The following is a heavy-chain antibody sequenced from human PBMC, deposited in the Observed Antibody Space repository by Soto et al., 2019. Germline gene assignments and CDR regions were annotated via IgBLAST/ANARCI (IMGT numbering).Heavy chain of an antibody. D-gene: IGHD4-17*01. V-gene: IGHV4-61*01. J-gene: IGHJ4*02. CDR1: GGSVSSGSYY. CDR3: ARAYGDYVYFDY. CDR2: IYYSGST. Sequence: PSETLSLTCTVSGGSVSSGSYYWSWIRQPPGKGLEWIGYIYYSGSTNYNPSLKSRVTISVDTSKNQFSLKLSSVTAADTAVYYCARAYGDYVYFDYWGQGTLVTVSS.